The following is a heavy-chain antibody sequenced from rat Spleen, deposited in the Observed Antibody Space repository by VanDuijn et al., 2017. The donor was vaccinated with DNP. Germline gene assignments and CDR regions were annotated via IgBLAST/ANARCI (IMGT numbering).Heavy chain of an antibody. CDR1: GFTFSDYY. CDR3: VTHAGLPVYILAMDA. D-gene: IGHD1-4*01. CDR2: IRYDGGYT. J-gene: IGHJ4*01. Sequence: EVQLVESGGDLVQPGRSLKLFCAASGFTFSDYYMAWVRQAPTKGLEWVAYIRYDGGYTKYGDSVKGRFTISRDNAESTLYLQMDSLRSEDTATYYCVTHAGLPVYILAMDAWGQGTSVTVSS. V-gene: IGHV5-20*01.